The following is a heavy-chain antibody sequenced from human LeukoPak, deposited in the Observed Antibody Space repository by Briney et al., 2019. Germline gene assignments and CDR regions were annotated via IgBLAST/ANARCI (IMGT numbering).Heavy chain of an antibody. CDR3: ARGNFYGLDV. CDR2: INSDGSTA. Sequence: GGSLRLSCAASGFTFSSYWMRWVRQAPGKGLVWVSCINSDGSTASYADSVKGRFTISRDNAKNTLYLQMNSLRAEDTAVYYCARGNFYGLDVWGQGTTVTVSS. V-gene: IGHV3-74*01. J-gene: IGHJ6*02. CDR1: GFTFSSYW.